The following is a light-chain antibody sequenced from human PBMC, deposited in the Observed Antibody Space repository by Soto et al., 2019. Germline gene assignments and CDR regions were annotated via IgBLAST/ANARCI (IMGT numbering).Light chain of an antibody. J-gene: IGLJ1*01. CDR2: DVS. Sequence: QSALTQPASVSGSPGQSITISCSGTSIDVGGTNHVSWYLQHPGEAPKLIMYDVSNRPSGVSDRFFGSKADNTATLTVSGLQAEDEADYYCCSYTSFSTYVFGPGTKLTVL. CDR1: SIDVGGTNH. V-gene: IGLV2-14*03. CDR3: CSYTSFSTYV.